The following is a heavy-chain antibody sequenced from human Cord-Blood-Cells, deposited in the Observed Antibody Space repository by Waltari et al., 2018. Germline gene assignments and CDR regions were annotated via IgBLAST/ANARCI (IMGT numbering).Heavy chain of an antibody. CDR1: GGSLSSYY. V-gene: IGHV4-59*08. Sequence: QVQLQESGPGLVKPSETLSLTCTVSGGSLSSYYWSWIRQPPGKGLEWIGYIYYSGSTNYNPSLKSRVTISVDTSKNQFSLKLSSVTAADTAVYYCARLVEYSSSWYYFDYWGQGTLVTVSS. D-gene: IGHD6-13*01. CDR3: ARLVEYSSSWYYFDY. J-gene: IGHJ4*02. CDR2: IYYSGST.